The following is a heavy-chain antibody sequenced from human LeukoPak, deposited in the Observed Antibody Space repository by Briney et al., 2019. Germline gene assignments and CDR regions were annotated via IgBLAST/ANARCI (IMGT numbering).Heavy chain of an antibody. CDR3: ATIGSEPQFAT. CDR1: GYTLSDLA. D-gene: IGHD5-24*01. CDR2: LDPEDGET. V-gene: IGHV1-24*01. Sequence: GASVKVSCKVSGYTLSDLAMHWVRQPAAKGLEWMGGLDPEDGETIYAQKFQGRVTMTEDTSTDTAYMELSNLRSEDTAIYYCATIGSEPQFATWGQGTLVTVSS. J-gene: IGHJ5*02.